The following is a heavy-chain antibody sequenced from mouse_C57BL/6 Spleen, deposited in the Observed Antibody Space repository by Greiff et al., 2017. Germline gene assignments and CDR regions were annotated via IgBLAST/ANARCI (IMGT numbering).Heavy chain of an antibody. V-gene: IGHV5-17*01. CDR2: ISSGSSTI. D-gene: IGHD2-1*01. Sequence: EVMLVESGGGLVKPGGSLKLSCAASGFTFSDYGMHWVRQAPEKGLEWVAYISSGSSTIYYADTVKGRFTISRDNAKNTLFLQMTSLRSEDTAKYYCARRRYSGNYVGAMDYWGQGTSVTVSS. J-gene: IGHJ4*01. CDR3: ARRRYSGNYVGAMDY. CDR1: GFTFSDYG.